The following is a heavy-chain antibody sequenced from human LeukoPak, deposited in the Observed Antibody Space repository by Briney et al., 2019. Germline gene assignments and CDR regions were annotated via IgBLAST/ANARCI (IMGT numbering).Heavy chain of an antibody. CDR3: AGQVPAARYSWFDP. V-gene: IGHV4-59*08. D-gene: IGHD2-2*01. J-gene: IGHJ5*02. Sequence: SETLSLTCTVSGGSISSYYWSWIRQPPGKGLEWIGYIYYSGSTNYNPSLKSRVTISVDTSKNQFSLKLSSVTAADTAVYYCAGQVPAARYSWFDPWGQGTLVTVSS. CDR2: IYYSGST. CDR1: GGSISSYY.